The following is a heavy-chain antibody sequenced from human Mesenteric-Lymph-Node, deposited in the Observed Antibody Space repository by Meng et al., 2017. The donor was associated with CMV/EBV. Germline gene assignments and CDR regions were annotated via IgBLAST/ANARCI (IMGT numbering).Heavy chain of an antibody. CDR3: ARDEGLFPYFDY. V-gene: IGHV1-69*06. J-gene: IGHJ4*02. CDR2: IIPIYGTA. CDR1: EGTFGTSA. Sequence: CKASEGTFGTSAISWVRQAPGQGLEWMGGIIPIYGTANYAQKFQGRVTITADKSTSTAYMELSSLRSEDTAVYYCARDEGLFPYFDYWGQGTLVTVSS. D-gene: IGHD2-21*01.